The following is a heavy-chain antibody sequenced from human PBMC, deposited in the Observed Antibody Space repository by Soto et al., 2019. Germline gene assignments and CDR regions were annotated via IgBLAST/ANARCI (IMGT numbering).Heavy chain of an antibody. J-gene: IGHJ3*02. V-gene: IGHV4-31*03. CDR1: GGSISSGGYY. CDR2: IYYSGST. CDR3: ARAYCSSTSCYTYAFDI. Sequence: QVQLQESGPGLVKPSQTLSLTCTVSGGSISSGGYYWSWIRQHPGKGLEWIGYIYYSGSTYYNPSLTSRVTISVDTSKNQFSLKLSSVTAADTAVYYCARAYCSSTSCYTYAFDIWGQGTMVTVSS. D-gene: IGHD2-2*02.